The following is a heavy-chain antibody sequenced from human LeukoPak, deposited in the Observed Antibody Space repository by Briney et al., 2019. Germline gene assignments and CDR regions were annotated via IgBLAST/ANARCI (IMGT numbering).Heavy chain of an antibody. CDR2: INPNSGGT. CDR1: GYTFTGYY. CDR3: ATDSTPMVRGLIIAFAY. Sequence: ASVKVSCKASGYTFTGYYMHWVRQAPGQGLEWMGWINPNSGGTNYAQKFQGRVTMTRDTSISTAYMELTGLTSEDTAVYYCATDSTPMVRGLIIAFAYWGQGTQVTVSS. V-gene: IGHV1-2*02. D-gene: IGHD3-10*01. J-gene: IGHJ4*01.